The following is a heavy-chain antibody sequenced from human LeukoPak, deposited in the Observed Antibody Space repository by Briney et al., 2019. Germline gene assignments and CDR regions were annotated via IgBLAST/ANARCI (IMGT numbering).Heavy chain of an antibody. CDR1: GFTFSSYE. CDR2: ISSSGSAI. Sequence: GGSLRLSCAGSGFTFSSYEMNWVRQAPGKGLEWVSYISSSGSAIYYADSVKGRFTVSRDNAKNSLYLQMSSLRAEDTAVYYCARCPRWAHFDYWGQGTLVTVSS. D-gene: IGHD4-23*01. V-gene: IGHV3-48*03. CDR3: ARCPRWAHFDY. J-gene: IGHJ4*02.